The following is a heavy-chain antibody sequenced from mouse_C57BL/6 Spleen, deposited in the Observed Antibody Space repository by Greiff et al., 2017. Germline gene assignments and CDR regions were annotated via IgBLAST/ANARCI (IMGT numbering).Heavy chain of an antibody. Sequence: QVQLQQPGAELVMPGASVKLSCKASGYTFASYWMHWVKQRPGQGLEWIGEIDPSDSYTNYNQKFKGKSTLTVDKSSSTAYMQLRSLTSEDSAVYYCARSRDYDGGFAYWGQGTLVTVSA. CDR2: IDPSDSYT. CDR3: ARSRDYDGGFAY. V-gene: IGHV1-69*01. CDR1: GYTFASYW. D-gene: IGHD2-4*01. J-gene: IGHJ3*01.